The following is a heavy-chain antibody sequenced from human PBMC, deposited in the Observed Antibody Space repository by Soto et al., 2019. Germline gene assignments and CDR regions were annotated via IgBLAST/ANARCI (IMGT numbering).Heavy chain of an antibody. J-gene: IGHJ6*02. CDR2: ISYDGSNK. Sequence: QVQLVESGGGVVQPGRSLRLSCAASGFTFSSYGMHWVRQAPGKGLEWVAVISYDGSNKYYADSVKGRFTISRDNSKNTLYLQMNSLRAEDTAVYYCAKSYSSSDYYYYCMYVWGQGTTVTVSS. D-gene: IGHD6-6*01. CDR1: GFTFSSYG. CDR3: AKSYSSSDYYYYCMYV. V-gene: IGHV3-30*18.